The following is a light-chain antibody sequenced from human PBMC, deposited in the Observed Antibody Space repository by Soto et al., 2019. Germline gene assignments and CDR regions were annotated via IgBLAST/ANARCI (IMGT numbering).Light chain of an antibody. CDR3: QQFGSYQLT. Sequence: EIVLTQSPGTLSLSPGERATLSCRASQSVRNNYLAWYQQQPGQAPRFLIFATSNRATGIPDRFSGGGSGTDFTLTISRLEHEDFGVYYCQQFGSYQLTLGGGTKADIK. J-gene: IGKJ4*01. CDR1: QSVRNNY. CDR2: ATS. V-gene: IGKV3-20*01.